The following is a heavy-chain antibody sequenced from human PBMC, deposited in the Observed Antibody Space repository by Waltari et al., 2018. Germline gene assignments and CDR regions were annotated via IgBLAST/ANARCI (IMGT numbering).Heavy chain of an antibody. D-gene: IGHD2-21*01. J-gene: IGHJ6*03. V-gene: IGHV4-39*01. CDR1: GGSISSSSYY. CDR2: IYYSGST. Sequence: QLQLQESGPGLVKPSETLSLTCTVSGGSISSSSYYWGWIRQPPGKGLEWIGSIYYSGSTYYNPSLKSRVTISVDTSKNQFSLKLSSVTAADTAVYYCFFTTYCGGDCYLGEPYYYYYMDVWGKGTTVTVSS. CDR3: FFTTYCGGDCYLGEPYYYYYMDV.